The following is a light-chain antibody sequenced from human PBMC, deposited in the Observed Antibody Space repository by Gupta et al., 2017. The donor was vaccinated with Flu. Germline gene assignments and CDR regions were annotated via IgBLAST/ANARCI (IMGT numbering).Light chain of an antibody. CDR1: QNILYDFNNYNY. V-gene: IGKV4-1*01. Sequence: FLGARATINCKSSQNILYDFNNYNYLAWYKQTAGQPPRLLIYWASTRESGVPDRFNGSGSGTDFTLTISSLQAEDVAVYYCQQDDTSPQTFGQGTRLEIK. CDR3: QQDDTSPQT. CDR2: WAS. J-gene: IGKJ1*01.